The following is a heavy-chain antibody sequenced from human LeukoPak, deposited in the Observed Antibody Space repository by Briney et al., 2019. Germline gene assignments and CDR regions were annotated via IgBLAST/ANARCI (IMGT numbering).Heavy chain of an antibody. D-gene: IGHD3-22*01. Sequence: SETLSLTCSVSGGAISISSYYWGWIRQPPGKGLDWIGSIYYSGSTYYNPSLKSRVTISVDTSKNQFSLKLSSVTAADTAVYYCARQVLYDSSGYLDYWGQGTLVTVSS. J-gene: IGHJ4*02. CDR1: GGAISISSYY. CDR2: IYYSGST. V-gene: IGHV4-39*01. CDR3: ARQVLYDSSGYLDY.